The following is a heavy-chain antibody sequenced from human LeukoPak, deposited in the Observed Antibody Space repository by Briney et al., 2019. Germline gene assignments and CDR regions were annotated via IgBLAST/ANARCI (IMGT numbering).Heavy chain of an antibody. J-gene: IGHJ5*02. D-gene: IGHD6-19*01. CDR2: IYNDGRT. CDR3: ARDSSGCYHWFDP. V-gene: IGHV3-53*01. Sequence: PGGSLRLSCAASGFTVSNKYMTWVRQAPGKGLEWVSLIYNDGRTYYVDSVKGRCTISGDNSKNTLYLQMNSLSVEDTAVYYCARDSSGCYHWFDPGGQGTLVTVSS. CDR1: GFTVSNKY.